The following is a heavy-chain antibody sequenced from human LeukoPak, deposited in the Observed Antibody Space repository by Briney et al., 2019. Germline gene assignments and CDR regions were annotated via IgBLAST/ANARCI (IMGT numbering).Heavy chain of an antibody. V-gene: IGHV3-23*01. CDR1: GFTFSSYA. Sequence: TGGSLRLSCAASGFTFSSYAMNWVRQAPGKGLKWVSAISGSGGSTYYADSVKGRFTISRDNSKNTLYLQMNSLRAEDTAAYYCAKAVGGAHFDYGARGARFTVPS. D-gene: IGHD1-26*01. CDR2: ISGSGGST. J-gene: IGHJ4*02. CDR3: AKAVGGAHFDY.